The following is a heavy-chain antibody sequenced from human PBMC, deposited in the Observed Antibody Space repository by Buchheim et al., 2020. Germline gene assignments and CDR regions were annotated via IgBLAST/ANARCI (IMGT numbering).Heavy chain of an antibody. Sequence: QVQLQESGPGLVKPSETLSLTCTVSGDSVSSGSYYWSWIRQPPGKGLEWIGYIYYSRSTKYNPSLKSRVTISVDTSKNQFSLKVSSVTAADAAVYYCAKVAGTGTTADYWGQGTL. D-gene: IGHD1-7*01. V-gene: IGHV4-61*01. CDR1: GDSVSSGSYY. CDR3: AKVAGTGTTADY. J-gene: IGHJ4*02. CDR2: IYYSRST.